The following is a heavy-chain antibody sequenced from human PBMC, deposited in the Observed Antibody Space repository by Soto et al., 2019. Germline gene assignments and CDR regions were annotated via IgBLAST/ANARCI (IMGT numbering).Heavy chain of an antibody. Sequence: GASVKVSCKASGYTFTGYYMHWVRQAPGQGLEWMGWINPNTGGTNYAQKFQGRVTMTRDTSISTAYMELSRLRSDDTAVYYCASTPTRAAAAGTLTSDLDYWGQGTLVTVSS. CDR3: ASTPTRAAAAGTLTSDLDY. CDR1: GYTFTGYY. J-gene: IGHJ4*02. CDR2: INPNTGGT. V-gene: IGHV1-2*02. D-gene: IGHD6-13*01.